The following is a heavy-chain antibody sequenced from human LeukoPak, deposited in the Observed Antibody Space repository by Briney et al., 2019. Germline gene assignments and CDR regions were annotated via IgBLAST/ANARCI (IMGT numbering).Heavy chain of an antibody. Sequence: ASVKVSCKASGYTLTELSMHWVRQAPGKGLEWMGGFDPEDGETIYAQNFQGRVTMTEDTSTDTAYMELSSLRSEDTAVYYCATDHATYCSSTSCLERDYWGQGTLVTVSS. D-gene: IGHD2-2*01. V-gene: IGHV1-24*01. CDR2: FDPEDGET. CDR1: GYTLTELS. CDR3: ATDHATYCSSTSCLERDY. J-gene: IGHJ4*02.